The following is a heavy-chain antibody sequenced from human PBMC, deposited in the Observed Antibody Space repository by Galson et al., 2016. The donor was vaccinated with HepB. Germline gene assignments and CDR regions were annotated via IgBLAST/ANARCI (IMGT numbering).Heavy chain of an antibody. CDR2: INWSGDTT. CDR3: ARDDYSGGRGSPDY. V-gene: IGHV3-20*04. Sequence: SLRLSCAASGFRFDYIGMGWLRQAPGKGLEWVPGINWSGDTTGYADSVKGRFTISRDNSNNTLYLQMNSLTTEDTAVYYCARDDYSGGRGSPDYWGQGTLVTVSS. CDR1: GFRFDYIG. J-gene: IGHJ4*02. D-gene: IGHD4/OR15-4a*01.